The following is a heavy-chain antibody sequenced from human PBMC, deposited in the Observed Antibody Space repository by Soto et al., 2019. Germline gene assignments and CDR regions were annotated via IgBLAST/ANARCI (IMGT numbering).Heavy chain of an antibody. CDR2: IYYSGNT. J-gene: IGHJ4*02. CDR3: AREGYDSSGLDY. V-gene: IGHV4-30-4*01. D-gene: IGHD3-22*01. Sequence: PSETLSLTCTVPGGSFSSGDYYRNWIRQPPGKGLEWIGYIYYSGNTYYNPSLKSQVTISLDTSKNQFSLRLSSVTAADTAVYYCAREGYDSSGLDYWGQGTLVTVSS. CDR1: GGSFSSGDYY.